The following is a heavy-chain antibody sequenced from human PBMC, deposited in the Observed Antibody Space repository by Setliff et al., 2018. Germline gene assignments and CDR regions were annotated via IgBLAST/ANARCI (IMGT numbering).Heavy chain of an antibody. CDR1: GYTFNDYG. Sequence: SVKVSCKTSGYTFNDYGIAWVRQAPGQGLEWMGWISAHSGNAYYSPKLHGRVTLTTDTSTSTAYMELRSLESDDTAVYYCSRLVRFCIRTSCQRLSGGEFWGQGTLVTVSS. V-gene: IGHV1-18*01. CDR3: SRLVRFCIRTSCQRLSGGEF. J-gene: IGHJ4*02. D-gene: IGHD3-3*01. CDR2: ISAHSGNA.